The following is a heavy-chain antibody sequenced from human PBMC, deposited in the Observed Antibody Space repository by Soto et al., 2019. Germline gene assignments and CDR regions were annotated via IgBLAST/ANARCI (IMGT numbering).Heavy chain of an antibody. Sequence: EVQLVESGGGLVQPGRSLRLSCAASGFTFDDYAMHWVRQAPGKGLEWVSGISWNRGSIGYADSVKGRFTISRDNAKNSLYRQMNSLRAEATALYYCAKDNSSTVALDSWGQGTMVTVSS. CDR2: ISWNRGSI. CDR1: GFTFDDYA. D-gene: IGHD6-19*01. J-gene: IGHJ3*02. CDR3: AKDNSSTVALDS. V-gene: IGHV3-9*01.